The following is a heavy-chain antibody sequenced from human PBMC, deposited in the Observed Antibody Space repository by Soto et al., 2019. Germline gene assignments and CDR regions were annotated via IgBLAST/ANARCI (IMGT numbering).Heavy chain of an antibody. CDR2: IYYSGST. CDR1: GGSISSSSYY. J-gene: IGHJ6*02. Sequence: SETLSLTCTVSGGSISSSSYYWGWIRQPPGKGLGWIGSIYYSGSTYYNPSLKSRVTISVDTSKNQFSLKLSSVTAADTAVYYCATRTRYGSTDYYYYGMDVWGQGTTVTVSS. CDR3: ATRTRYGSTDYYYYGMDV. V-gene: IGHV4-39*01. D-gene: IGHD3-10*01.